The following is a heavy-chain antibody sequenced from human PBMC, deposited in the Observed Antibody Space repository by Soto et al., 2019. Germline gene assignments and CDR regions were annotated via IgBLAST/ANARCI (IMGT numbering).Heavy chain of an antibody. CDR3: ARGSTAARLGY. CDR1: GGSFSGYF. J-gene: IGHJ4*02. V-gene: IGHV4-34*01. Sequence: TSETLSLTCAVYGGSFSGYFWTWIRQPPGKGLEWIGEINLSGSTNYNPSLKSRVTISVDTSTNQFSLNLNSVTAADTAVYYCARGSTAARLGYWGQGTLVTVSS. CDR2: INLSGST. D-gene: IGHD6-6*01.